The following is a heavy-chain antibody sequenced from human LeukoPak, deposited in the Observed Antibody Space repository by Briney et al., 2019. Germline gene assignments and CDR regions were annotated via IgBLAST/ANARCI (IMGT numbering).Heavy chain of an antibody. D-gene: IGHD3-3*01. CDR1: GFTLTTNY. CDR2: IYISGNT. CDR3: ARDHMRGYIFMDV. Sequence: GGSLRPSCAASGFTLTTNYMTRVRQAPGKGLEWVSVIYISGNTYYTDSVKGRFTISRDNSKNTLYLQMNSLRPEDTAVYYCARDHMRGYIFMDVWGKGTTVTVSS. J-gene: IGHJ6*03. V-gene: IGHV3-66*03.